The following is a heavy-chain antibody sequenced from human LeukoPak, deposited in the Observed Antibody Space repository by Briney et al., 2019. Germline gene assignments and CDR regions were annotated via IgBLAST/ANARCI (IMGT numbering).Heavy chain of an antibody. V-gene: IGHV3-30*02. CDR1: GFTFSSYG. CDR3: AKESTMVRGVITY. CDR2: IRYDGSNK. D-gene: IGHD3-10*01. Sequence: GGTLRLSCAASGFTFSSYGMSWVRQAPGKGLEWVAFIRYDGSNKYYADSVKGRFTISRDNSKNTLYLQMNSLRAEDTAVYYCAKESTMVRGVITYWGQGTLVTVSS. J-gene: IGHJ4*02.